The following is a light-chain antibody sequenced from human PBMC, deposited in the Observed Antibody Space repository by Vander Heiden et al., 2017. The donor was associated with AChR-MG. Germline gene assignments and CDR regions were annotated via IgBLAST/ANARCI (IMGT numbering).Light chain of an antibody. V-gene: IGKV3-15*01. CDR1: KSVSTY. CDR2: ATS. J-gene: IGKJ4*01. Sequence: ETVMTQSPATLSVSPGESATLSCRASKSVSTYLAWYQQNPGQAPRLLISATSTRATGVPARFTGSGSGTEFTLSISSLQSEDFAVYYCQQYYNWPPVFGGGTKVEI. CDR3: QQYYNWPPV.